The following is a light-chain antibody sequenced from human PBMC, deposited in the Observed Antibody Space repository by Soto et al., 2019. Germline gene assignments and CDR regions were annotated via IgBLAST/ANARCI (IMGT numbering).Light chain of an antibody. CDR1: QSVSSSY. Sequence: EIALTQSPGTLSLSPGESATLSCRASQSVSSSYLACYQQKPGQAPRLLIYGASSTATGIPDRFSGSGSGTDFPLTISRLEPEDFAVYYCQQYGSSPWTFGQGTKVDIK. V-gene: IGKV3-20*01. J-gene: IGKJ1*01. CDR2: GAS. CDR3: QQYGSSPWT.